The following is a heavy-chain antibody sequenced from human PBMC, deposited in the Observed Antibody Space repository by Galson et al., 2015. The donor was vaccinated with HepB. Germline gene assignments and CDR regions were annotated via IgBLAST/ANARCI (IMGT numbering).Heavy chain of an antibody. D-gene: IGHD3-3*01. CDR1: GFSLSISGEG. CDR2: IYWDDDK. Sequence: PALVKPTQTLTLTCTFSGFSLSISGEGVGWIRQPPGKALEWLALIYWDDDKRYSPSLKSRLTITKDTSKNQVVLTMTNMDPVDTATYFCAHRRGGAIFGVVYGVEVGWFDPWGQGTLVTVSS. V-gene: IGHV2-5*02. J-gene: IGHJ5*02. CDR3: AHRRGGAIFGVVYGVEVGWFDP.